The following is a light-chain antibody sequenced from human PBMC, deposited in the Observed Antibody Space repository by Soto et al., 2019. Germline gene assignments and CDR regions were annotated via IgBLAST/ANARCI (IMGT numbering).Light chain of an antibody. CDR1: QTVYSD. CDR2: GAF. V-gene: IGKV3-15*01. CDR3: QQYHNWPLT. J-gene: IGKJ1*01. Sequence: EIVITQSPATLSVSPGEGATLSCRASQTVYSDLAWYQQKPGQAPGLLIYGAFTRASGISARFSGSGSGTEFTLTISXLQSEDCAVYYCQQYHNWPLTFGQGTKV.